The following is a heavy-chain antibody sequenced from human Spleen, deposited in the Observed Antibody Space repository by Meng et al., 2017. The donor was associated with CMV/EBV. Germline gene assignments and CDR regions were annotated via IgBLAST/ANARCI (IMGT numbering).Heavy chain of an antibody. CDR1: GFTFSSYS. D-gene: IGHD1-26*01. Sequence: GGSLRLSCAASGFTFSSYSMTWVRQAPGKGLEWVSSISSSSSYIYYADSVKGRFTISRDNAKNSLYLQMNSLRAEDTAVYYCARVLGNYFDYWGQGTLVTVSS. J-gene: IGHJ4*02. V-gene: IGHV3-21*01. CDR2: ISSSSSYI. CDR3: ARVLGNYFDY.